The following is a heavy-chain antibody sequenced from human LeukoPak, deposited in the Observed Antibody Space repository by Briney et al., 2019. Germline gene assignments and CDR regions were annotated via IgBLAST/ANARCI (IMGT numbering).Heavy chain of an antibody. J-gene: IGHJ3*02. CDR2: IIPIFGTA. V-gene: IGHV1-69*05. CDR3: ARDFGGLSVVPAALKI. D-gene: IGHD2-2*01. Sequence: ASVKVSCTASGGTFSSYAISWVRQAPGQGLEWMGGIIPIFGTANYAQKFQGRVTITTDESTSTAYMELSSLRSEDTAVYYCARDFGGLSVVPAALKIWGQGTMVTVSS. CDR1: GGTFSSYA.